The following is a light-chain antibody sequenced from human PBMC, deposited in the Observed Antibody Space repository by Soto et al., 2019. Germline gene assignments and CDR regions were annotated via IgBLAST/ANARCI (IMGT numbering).Light chain of an antibody. CDR2: DAS. V-gene: IGLV2-11*01. CDR1: SSDVGGYNH. Sequence: SALTQPRSVSGSPGQSVTISCTGTSSDVGGYNHVSWYQQHPGKVPKLIIYDASKRPSGVPDRFSGSKSGNTASLTISGLQAEDEADYYCCSYAGSYTFVFGIGTKVTVL. J-gene: IGLJ1*01. CDR3: CSYAGSYTFV.